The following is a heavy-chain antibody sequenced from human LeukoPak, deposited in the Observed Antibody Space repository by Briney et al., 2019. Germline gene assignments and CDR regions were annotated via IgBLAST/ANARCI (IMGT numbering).Heavy chain of an antibody. CDR1: GGSISSYY. CDR2: IYYSGST. V-gene: IGHV4-59*01. D-gene: IGHD3-10*01. J-gene: IGHJ4*02. CDR3: ARGYYYGSGSYSLFDY. Sequence: NPSETLSLTCTVSGGSISSYYWSWIRQPPGKGLEWIGYIYYSGSTNYNPSLKSRVTISVDTSKNQFSLKLSSVTAADTAVYYCARGYYYGSGSYSLFDYWGQGTLVTVSS.